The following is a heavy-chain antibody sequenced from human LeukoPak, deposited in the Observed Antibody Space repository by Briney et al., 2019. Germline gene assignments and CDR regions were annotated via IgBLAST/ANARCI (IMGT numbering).Heavy chain of an antibody. J-gene: IGHJ4*02. D-gene: IGHD3-16*01. Sequence: GGSLRLSCAASGFTFSSYAMSWVCQAPGKGLEWVSAISGSGGSTYYADSVKGRFTISRDNSKNTLYLQMNSLRAEDTAVYYCAKDLNRVITGSFDYWGQGTLVTVSS. V-gene: IGHV3-23*01. CDR2: ISGSGGST. CDR3: AKDLNRVITGSFDY. CDR1: GFTFSSYA.